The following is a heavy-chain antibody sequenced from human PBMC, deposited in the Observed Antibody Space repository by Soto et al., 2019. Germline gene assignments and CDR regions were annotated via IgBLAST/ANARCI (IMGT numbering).Heavy chain of an antibody. D-gene: IGHD5-12*01. Sequence: GGSLRLSCAASGFTFRSYNMNWVRQAPGKGLDWLSYISSSSSTIYYADSVKGRFTISRDNAKNSLYLQMNSLRDDDTAMYYCARGGTIAVTTIGDYWGQGTLVTVSS. CDR2: ISSSSSTI. CDR3: ARGGTIAVTTIGDY. V-gene: IGHV3-48*02. J-gene: IGHJ4*01. CDR1: GFTFRSYN.